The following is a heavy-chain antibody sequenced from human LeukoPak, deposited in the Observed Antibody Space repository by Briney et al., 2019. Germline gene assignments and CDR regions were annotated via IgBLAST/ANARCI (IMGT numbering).Heavy chain of an antibody. D-gene: IGHD1-1*01. V-gene: IGHV7-4-1*02. J-gene: IGHJ4*02. CDR1: GYTFTSYA. CDR3: ARGGTVGYFDY. CDR2: INTNNGNS. Sequence: ASVKVSCKASGYTFTSYAMNWVRQAPGQGLEWMGWINTNNGNSMYAQGFTGRFVFSLDTSVSTAYLQISSLKAEDTAVYYCARGGTVGYFDYWGQGTLVTVSS.